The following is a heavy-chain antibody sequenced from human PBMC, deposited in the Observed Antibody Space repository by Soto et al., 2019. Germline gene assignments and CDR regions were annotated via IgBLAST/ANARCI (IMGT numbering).Heavy chain of an antibody. J-gene: IGHJ4*02. CDR2: IYYSGTT. CDR3: ARREIQGPIDY. V-gene: IGHV4-28*01. Sequence: QVQLQESGPGLVKPSDTLSLTCAVSGYSISSSNWWGWIRQPPGKGLEWIGYIYYSGTTYYNPSLKSRVTMTVDTSKNPFSLKLTSVTAVDTAVSYCARREIQGPIDYWGQGTLVTVSS. CDR1: GYSISSSNW. D-gene: IGHD1-26*01.